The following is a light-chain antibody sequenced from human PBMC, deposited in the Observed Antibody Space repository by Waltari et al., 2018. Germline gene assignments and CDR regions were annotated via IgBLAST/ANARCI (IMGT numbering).Light chain of an antibody. V-gene: IGLV2-8*01. Sequence: QSALTQPPSASGSPGPSVTMSCTGTRTDAGADNYVPWYQQHPGKAPKLLSYEVSQRPSGVPDRFSGSKSGNTASLTVSGLQPEDEADYYCASFAGSNTLFGGGTKLTVL. CDR2: EVS. CDR3: ASFAGSNTL. J-gene: IGLJ2*01. CDR1: RTDAGADNY.